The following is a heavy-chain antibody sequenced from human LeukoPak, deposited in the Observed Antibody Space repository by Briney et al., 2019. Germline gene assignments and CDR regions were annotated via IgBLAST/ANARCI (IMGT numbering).Heavy chain of an antibody. CDR1: GLTFTGYA. Sequence: GGSLRLSCAASGLTFTGYAMHWVRQAPGKGLEWMAVISHDGTKKDYADSVKGRFTISRDNSRNALFLQMNSLRPEDTAVYYCAREDNSFDIWGQGTMVTVSS. J-gene: IGHJ3*02. CDR2: ISHDGTKK. V-gene: IGHV3-30-3*01. CDR3: AREDNSFDI.